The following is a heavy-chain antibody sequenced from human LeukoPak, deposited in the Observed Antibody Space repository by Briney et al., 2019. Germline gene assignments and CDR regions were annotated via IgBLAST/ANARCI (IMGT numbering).Heavy chain of an antibody. CDR2: IGPNGAST. CDR3: VKDLTGTWSFDY. V-gene: IGHV3-64D*06. CDR1: GFTFSNHF. J-gene: IGHJ4*02. D-gene: IGHD3-9*01. Sequence: GRSLRLSCSTSGFTFSNHFMHWVRQAPGKGLEYVSSIGPNGASTLYADSVKGRFTISRDNSKNALYLQLTSLRLEDTALYYCVKDLTGTWSFDYWGQGTLVTVSS.